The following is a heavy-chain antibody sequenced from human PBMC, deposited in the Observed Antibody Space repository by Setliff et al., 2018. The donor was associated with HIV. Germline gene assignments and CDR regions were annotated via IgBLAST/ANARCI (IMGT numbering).Heavy chain of an antibody. D-gene: IGHD6-13*01. Sequence: PGGSLRLSCAASGFTVSTYYMSWVRQAPGKGLEWVSSISSSSAYIYYADSVKGRFTISRDNANNSLYLQVNSLRAEDTAVYYCARDVGRIQVWYSSSQRFDWWGQGTLVTVSS. CDR3: ARDVGRIQVWYSSSQRFDW. J-gene: IGHJ5*01. CDR2: ISSSSAYI. V-gene: IGHV3-21*01. CDR1: GFTVSTYY.